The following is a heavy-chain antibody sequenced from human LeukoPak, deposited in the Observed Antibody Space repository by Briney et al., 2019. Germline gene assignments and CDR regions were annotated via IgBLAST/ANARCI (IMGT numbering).Heavy chain of an antibody. V-gene: IGHV3-9*01. CDR3: AKDTAPTSLGYGMDV. Sequence: GRSLRLSCAASGFTFDDYAMHWVRQAPGKGLEWVSGISWNSGSIGYADSVKGRFTISRDNAKNSLYLQMNSLRAEDTALYYCAKDTAPTSLGYGMDVWGRGTTVTVSS. CDR1: GFTFDDYA. J-gene: IGHJ6*02. CDR2: ISWNSGSI.